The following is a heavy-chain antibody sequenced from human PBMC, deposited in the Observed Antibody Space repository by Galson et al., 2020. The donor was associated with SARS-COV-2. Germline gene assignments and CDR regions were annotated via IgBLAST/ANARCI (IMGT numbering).Heavy chain of an antibody. D-gene: IGHD3-10*01. J-gene: IGHJ5*02. CDR2: IGSSTSNT. CDR3: VKRAASGNYGKGFDP. V-gene: IGHV3-23*05. Sequence: GESLKISCAASGFTFSNYAMSWVRQAPGKGLEWISAIGSSTSNTHYADSVKGRFTVSRDNSKNTLFLQMSGLSADDTAMYYCVKRAASGNYGKGFDPWGQGTLVTVSS. CDR1: GFTFSNYA.